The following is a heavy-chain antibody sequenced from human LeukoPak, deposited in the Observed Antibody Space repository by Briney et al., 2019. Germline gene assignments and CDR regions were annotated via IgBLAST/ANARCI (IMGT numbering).Heavy chain of an antibody. J-gene: IGHJ5*02. Sequence: PSQTLSLTCTVSGGSISSGSYYWSWIRQPAGKGLEWIGRIYTSGSTNYNPSLKSRVTISVDTSKNQFSLKLSSVTAADTAVYYCARDPMSWFDPWGQGTLVTVSS. CDR3: ARDPMSWFDP. CDR1: GGSISSGSYY. CDR2: IYTSGST. V-gene: IGHV4-61*02.